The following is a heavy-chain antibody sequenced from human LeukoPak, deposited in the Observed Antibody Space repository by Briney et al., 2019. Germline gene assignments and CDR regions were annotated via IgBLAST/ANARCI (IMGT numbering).Heavy chain of an antibody. CDR2: IYYSGST. V-gene: IGHV4-59*01. D-gene: IGHD6-13*01. CDR3: ARANSSSWWYDGNWFDP. CDR1: GGSISSYY. J-gene: IGHJ5*02. Sequence: SETLSLTCTVSGGSISSYYWSWIRQPPGKGLEWIGYIYYSGSTNYNPSLKSRVIISVDTSKNQFSLKLSSVTAADTAVYYCARANSSSWWYDGNWFDPWGQGTLVTVSS.